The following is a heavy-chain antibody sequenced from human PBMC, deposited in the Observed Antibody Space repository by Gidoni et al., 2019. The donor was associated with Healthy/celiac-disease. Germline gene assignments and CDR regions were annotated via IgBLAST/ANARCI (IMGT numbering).Heavy chain of an antibody. D-gene: IGHD2-8*01. J-gene: IGHJ3*02. CDR2: LSWNSGSI. CDR1: GFTFDDYA. Sequence: EVQLVESGGGLVQPGRSLRLSCAASGFTFDDYAMHWVRQAPGKGLEWVSGLSWNSGSIGYADSVKGRFTISRDNAKNSLYLQMNSLRAEDTALYYCAKDLGPDANDAFDIWGQGTMVTVSS. CDR3: AKDLGPDANDAFDI. V-gene: IGHV3-9*01.